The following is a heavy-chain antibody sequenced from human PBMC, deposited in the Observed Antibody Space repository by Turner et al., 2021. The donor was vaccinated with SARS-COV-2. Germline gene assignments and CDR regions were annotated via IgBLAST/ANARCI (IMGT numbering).Heavy chain of an antibody. V-gene: IGHV3-21*01. CDR3: AKVRVDVSKRSDAFDI. J-gene: IGHJ3*02. CDR1: GFAFNIYS. D-gene: IGHD5-12*01. Sequence: EVQLVESGGGLVKPGGSLRLSCAASGFAFNIYSMNWVRQAPGKGLEWVSAISSSGKNVYYADSVKGRFTISRDNAKSSLYLQMNSLRVEDTALYYCAKVRVDVSKRSDAFDIWGQGTMVTVSS. CDR2: ISSSGKNV.